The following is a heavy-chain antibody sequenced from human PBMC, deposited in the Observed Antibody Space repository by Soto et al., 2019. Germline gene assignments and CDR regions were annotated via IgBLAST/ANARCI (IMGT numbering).Heavy chain of an antibody. D-gene: IGHD3-22*01. J-gene: IGHJ4*02. CDR2: IYYSGST. CDR1: GGSISSYY. CDR3: ARLGGYYQAFDQ. V-gene: IGHV4-59*08. Sequence: PSETLSLTCTVSGGSISSYYWSWIRQPPGKGLEWIGYIYYSGSTNYNPSLKSRVTISVDTSKNQFFLKLNSVTAADTAVYYCARLGGYYQAFDQWGQGSLVTVSS.